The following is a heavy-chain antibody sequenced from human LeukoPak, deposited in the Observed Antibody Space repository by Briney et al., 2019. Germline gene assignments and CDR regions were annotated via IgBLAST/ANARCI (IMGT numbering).Heavy chain of an antibody. Sequence: GGSLRLSCAASGFTFSSFGMHWVGQAPGKGLEWVAVIWYDGSNKYYADYVKGRFTISRDNSKNTLYLQVNSLRAEDTAVYYCAKYRGLRYYDDWGQGTLVTVSS. D-gene: IGHD3-22*01. CDR1: GFTFSSFG. CDR2: IWYDGSNK. J-gene: IGHJ4*02. V-gene: IGHV3-33*06. CDR3: AKYRGLRYYDD.